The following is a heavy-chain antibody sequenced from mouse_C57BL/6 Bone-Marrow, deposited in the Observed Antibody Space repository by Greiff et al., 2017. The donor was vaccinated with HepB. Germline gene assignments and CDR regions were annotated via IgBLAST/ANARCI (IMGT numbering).Heavy chain of an antibody. CDR1: GHTFTSYG. V-gene: IGHV1-81*01. CDR3: ARRHYGSSYYFDY. D-gene: IGHD1-1*01. J-gene: IGHJ2*01. Sequence: VQLQQSGAELARPGASVKLSCKASGHTFTSYGISWVKQRTGQGLEWIGEIYPRSGNTYYNEKFKGKATLTADKSSSTAYMELRSLTSEDSAVYFCARRHYGSSYYFDYWGQGTTLTVSS. CDR2: IYPRSGNT.